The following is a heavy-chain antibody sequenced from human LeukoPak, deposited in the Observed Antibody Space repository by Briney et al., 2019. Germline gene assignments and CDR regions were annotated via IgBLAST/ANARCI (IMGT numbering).Heavy chain of an antibody. D-gene: IGHD2-2*02. Sequence: SVKVSCKASGGTFSSYAISWVRQAPGQGLEWMGGIIPIFGTANYAQKFQGRVTITADESTSTAYMELSSLRSEDTAVYYCARGGIVVVPAAIPHAFDIWGQGTMVTVSS. CDR1: GGTFSSYA. CDR2: IIPIFGTA. CDR3: ARGGIVVVPAAIPHAFDI. J-gene: IGHJ3*02. V-gene: IGHV1-69*13.